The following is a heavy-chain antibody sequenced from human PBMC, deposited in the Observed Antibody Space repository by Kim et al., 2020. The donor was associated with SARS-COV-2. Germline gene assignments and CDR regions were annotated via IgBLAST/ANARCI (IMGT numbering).Heavy chain of an antibody. CDR2: ISSSSSYI. CDR3: ARESYCGDDCYSGRFDFDY. J-gene: IGHJ4*02. CDR1: GFTFSTYN. D-gene: IGHD2-21*02. V-gene: IGHV3-21*01. Sequence: GGSLRLSCAASGFTFSTYNMNWVRQAPGKGLEWVSSISSSSSYINYVDSVKGRFTISRENTKNSLYLQMSSLRAEDTAVYYCARESYCGDDCYSGRFDFDYWGQGTLVTVSS.